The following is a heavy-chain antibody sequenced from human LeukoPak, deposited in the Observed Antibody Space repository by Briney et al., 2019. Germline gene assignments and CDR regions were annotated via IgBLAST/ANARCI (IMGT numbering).Heavy chain of an antibody. J-gene: IGHJ4*02. Sequence: GESLRLSCAASGFTFRNYWMGWVRQAPGKGLEWVANTKPDGSAEYYADSVRGRFTTSRDNANNLLYLQMNRLRAEDTAVYYCAKFPKQWLVPSPFDYWGQGTLVTVSS. D-gene: IGHD6-19*01. CDR3: AKFPKQWLVPSPFDY. CDR1: GFTFRNYW. CDR2: TKPDGSAE. V-gene: IGHV3-7*03.